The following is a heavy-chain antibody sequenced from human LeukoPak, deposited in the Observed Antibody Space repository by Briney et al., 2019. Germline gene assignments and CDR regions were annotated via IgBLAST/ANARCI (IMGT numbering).Heavy chain of an antibody. V-gene: IGHV3-53*01. CDR2: IYSGGST. D-gene: IGHD6-19*01. J-gene: IGHJ1*01. CDR3: AKCEVAGTGYFQH. CDR1: GFTVSSNY. Sequence: PGGSLRLSCAASGFTVSSNYMSWVRQAPGKGLEWVSVIYSGGSTYYADSVKGRFTISRDNSKNTLYLQMNSLRAEDTAVYYCAKCEVAGTGYFQHWGQGTLVTVSS.